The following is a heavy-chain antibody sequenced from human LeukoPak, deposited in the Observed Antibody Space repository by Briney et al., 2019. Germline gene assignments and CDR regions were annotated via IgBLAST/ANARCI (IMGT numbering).Heavy chain of an antibody. CDR1: GFTFSSYG. CDR2: ISSSSTI. V-gene: IGHV3-48*01. Sequence: GGSLRLSCAASGFTFSSYGMHWVRQAPGKGLEWVSYISSSSTIYYADSVKGRFTISRDNAKNSLYLQMNSLRAEDTAVYYCARDLATNYYYYMDVWGKGTTVTVSS. J-gene: IGHJ6*03. CDR3: ARDLATNYYYYMDV.